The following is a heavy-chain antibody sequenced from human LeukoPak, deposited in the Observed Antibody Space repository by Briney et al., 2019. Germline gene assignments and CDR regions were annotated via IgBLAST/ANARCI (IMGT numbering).Heavy chain of an antibody. V-gene: IGHV1-46*01. Sequence: ASVKVSCKASGYTFTIYYMHWVRQAPGQGLEWMGIINPSGGSTSYAQKFQGRVTMTRDMSTSTVYMELSSLRSEDTAVYYCAKDPSDIVVIPFTWFDPWGQGTLVTVSS. CDR1: GYTFTIYY. CDR2: INPSGGST. D-gene: IGHD2-2*01. CDR3: AKDPSDIVVIPFTWFDP. J-gene: IGHJ5*02.